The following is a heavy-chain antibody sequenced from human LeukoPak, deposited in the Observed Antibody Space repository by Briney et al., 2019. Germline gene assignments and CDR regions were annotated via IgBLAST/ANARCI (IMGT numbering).Heavy chain of an antibody. V-gene: IGHV3-7*01. CDR2: IEQDGSDT. Sequence: GGSLRLSCAASGFTFSDYWMTWFRQAPGKGPERVASIEQDGSDTQYVDFVKGRFTISRDNGRNSVYLQMNSLRVEDTAVYYCARVTAWGYFDYWGQGTLVSVSS. CDR3: ARVTAWGYFDY. J-gene: IGHJ4*02. CDR1: GFTFSDYW. D-gene: IGHD1-26*01.